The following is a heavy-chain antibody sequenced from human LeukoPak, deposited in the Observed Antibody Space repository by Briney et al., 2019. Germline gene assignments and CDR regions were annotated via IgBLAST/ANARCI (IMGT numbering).Heavy chain of an antibody. CDR2: IYPGDSDT. J-gene: IGHJ4*02. D-gene: IGHD3-10*01. V-gene: IGHV5-51*01. Sequence: GESLKIPCKGSGYSFTSYWIGWVRQMPGKGLEWMGIIYPGDSDTRYSPSFQGQVTISADKSISTAYLQWSSLKASDTAMYYCASYGSGSYGGYYFDYWGQGTLATVSS. CDR3: ASYGSGSYGGYYFDY. CDR1: GYSFTSYW.